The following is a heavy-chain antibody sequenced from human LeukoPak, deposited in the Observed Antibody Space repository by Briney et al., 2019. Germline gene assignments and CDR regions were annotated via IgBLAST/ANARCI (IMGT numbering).Heavy chain of an antibody. D-gene: IGHD3-9*01. V-gene: IGHV3-23*01. Sequence: PGGSLRLSCAASGFPFSSYAMTRVRQAPGKGLEWVSSISGDGATTYHADSVKGRFTISRDNSKNTLYLQMNSLRAEDTAVYYCARDYHDILTGYSDFDYWGQGTLVTVSS. CDR2: ISGDGATT. J-gene: IGHJ4*02. CDR1: GFPFSSYA. CDR3: ARDYHDILTGYSDFDY.